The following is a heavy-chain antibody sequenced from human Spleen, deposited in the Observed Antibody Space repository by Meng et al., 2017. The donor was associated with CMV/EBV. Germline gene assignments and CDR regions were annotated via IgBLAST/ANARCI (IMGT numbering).Heavy chain of an antibody. Sequence: GESLKISCAASGFTFSSYAMSWVRQAPGKGLEWVSVIYSGGSSTYYADSVKGRFTISRDNSKNTLYLQMNSLRAEDTAVYCCARALGAAECSWGQGTLVTVSS. CDR2: IYSGGSST. J-gene: IGHJ5*02. V-gene: IGHV3-23*03. CDR1: GFTFSSYA. D-gene: IGHD6-13*01. CDR3: ARALGAAECS.